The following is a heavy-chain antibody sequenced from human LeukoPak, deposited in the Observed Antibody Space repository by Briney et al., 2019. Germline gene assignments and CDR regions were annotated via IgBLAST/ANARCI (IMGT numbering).Heavy chain of an antibody. CDR2: IYYSGST. D-gene: IGHD3-10*01. J-gene: IGHJ4*02. Sequence: SETLSLTCTVSGGSISSSSYYWGWIRQPPGKGLEWIGSIYYSGSTYYNPSLKSRVTISVDTSKNQFSLKLSSATAADTAVYYCARVPITRTASDDWGQGTLVTVSS. CDR3: ARVPITRTASDD. CDR1: GGSISSSSYY. V-gene: IGHV4-39*01.